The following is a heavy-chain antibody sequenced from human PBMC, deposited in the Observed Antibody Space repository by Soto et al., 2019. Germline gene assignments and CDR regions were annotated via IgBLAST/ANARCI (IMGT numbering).Heavy chain of an antibody. J-gene: IGHJ6*02. V-gene: IGHV3-48*02. CDR1: GFTFSSYS. CDR2: ISSSSSTI. CDR3: ARDLIVAWTKYYYYGMDV. Sequence: GGSLRLSCAASGFTFSSYSMNWVRQAPGKGLEWVSYISSSSSTIYYADSVKGRFTISRDNAKNSLYLQMNSLRDEDTAVYYCARDLIVAWTKYYYYGMDVWGQGTTVTVSS. D-gene: IGHD1-1*01.